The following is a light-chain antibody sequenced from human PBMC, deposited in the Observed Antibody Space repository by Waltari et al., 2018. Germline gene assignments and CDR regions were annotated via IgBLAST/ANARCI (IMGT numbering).Light chain of an antibody. CDR3: QQYGRAPLT. CDR2: GAT. Sequence: CRARQSFGSGYLAWYQQKVGQAPRLLIYGATSRATGVPDRFSGTESGTDFTLSISRLEPEDSAVYFCQQYGRAPLTFGPGTKVEIK. J-gene: IGKJ3*01. CDR1: QSFGSGY. V-gene: IGKV3-20*01.